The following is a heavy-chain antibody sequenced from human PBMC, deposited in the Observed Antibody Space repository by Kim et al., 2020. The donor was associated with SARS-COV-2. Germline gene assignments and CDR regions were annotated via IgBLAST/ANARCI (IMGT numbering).Heavy chain of an antibody. CDR1: GGSINTRCYY. D-gene: IGHD3-10*01. J-gene: IGHJ4*02. V-gene: IGHV4-39*01. Sequence: SETLSLTCTVSGGSINTRCYYWGWIRQPPGKGLEWIGIIFYSGSTYYNPSLKSRVTISVDTSKNQFSLQLSSVTAADTAVYYCAKVGVRGVISYWGQGTLVTVSS. CDR3: AKVGVRGVISY. CDR2: IFYSGST.